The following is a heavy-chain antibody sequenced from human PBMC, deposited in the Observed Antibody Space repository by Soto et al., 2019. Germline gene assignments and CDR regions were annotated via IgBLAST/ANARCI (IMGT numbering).Heavy chain of an antibody. J-gene: IGHJ4*02. CDR2: ISGSGGST. CDR1: GFTFSSYA. Sequence: PGGSLRLSCAASGFTFSSYAMSWVRQAPGKGLEWVSAISGSGGSTYYADSVKGRFTISRDNSKNTLYLQMNSLRAEDTAVYYCAKGVVRYFDWLHLYYFDYWGQGTLVTAPQ. V-gene: IGHV3-23*01. D-gene: IGHD3-9*01. CDR3: AKGVVRYFDWLHLYYFDY.